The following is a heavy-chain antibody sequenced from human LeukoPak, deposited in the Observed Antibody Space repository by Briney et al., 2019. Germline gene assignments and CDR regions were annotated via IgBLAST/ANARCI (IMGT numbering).Heavy chain of an antibody. J-gene: IGHJ4*02. Sequence: GGSLRLSCAASGFTFSSYAMSWVRQAPGKGLEWVSGISGSGGSTYYADSVKGRFTISRDNSKNTLYLQMNSLRAEDTAVYYCAKRELLRDVPSDYWGQGTLVTVSS. D-gene: IGHD1-26*01. V-gene: IGHV3-23*01. CDR2: ISGSGGST. CDR3: AKRELLRDVPSDY. CDR1: GFTFSSYA.